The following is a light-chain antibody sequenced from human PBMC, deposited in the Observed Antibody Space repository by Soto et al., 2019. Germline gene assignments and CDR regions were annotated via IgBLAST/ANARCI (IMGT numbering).Light chain of an antibody. CDR1: QAISSW. CDR3: QQANSFPLT. J-gene: IGKJ4*01. V-gene: IGKV1-12*01. Sequence: DIPMTQSPSSVSASVGDRVTITCRASQAISSWLVWYQQIPGKAPKLLIYAVSNLRSGVPSRFSGSGSGTDFTLTISSLQPEDFASYYCQQANSFPLTFGGGTKVEIK. CDR2: AVS.